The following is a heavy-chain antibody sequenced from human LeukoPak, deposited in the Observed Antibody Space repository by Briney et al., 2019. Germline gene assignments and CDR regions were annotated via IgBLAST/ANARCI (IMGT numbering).Heavy chain of an antibody. CDR3: ARGEGQAVSAFDY. CDR1: GGSISSYY. V-gene: IGHV4-59*01. CDR2: IHYSGST. D-gene: IGHD2-21*02. J-gene: IGHJ4*02. Sequence: PSETLSLTCTVSGGSISSYYWNWIRQPPGKGLEWLGYIHYSGSTKCNPSLESRVTISLDTAKNQFSLRLSSLTAADTAVYYCARGEGQAVSAFDYWGQGMLVTVSS.